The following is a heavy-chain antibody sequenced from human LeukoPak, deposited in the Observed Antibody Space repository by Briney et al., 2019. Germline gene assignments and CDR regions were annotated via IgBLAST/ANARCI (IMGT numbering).Heavy chain of an antibody. CDR2: TRFDDSYK. V-gene: IGHV3-30*02. D-gene: IGHD1-1*01. CDR3: AKSSAGSTWFDP. CDR1: GFSFSSSG. J-gene: IGHJ5*02. Sequence: GGSVRLSCAASGFSFSSSGKHWVRQPPGKGPEWVAFTRFDDSYKAYGDSVKGRFTISRDNSKNTLYLQMDSLSSDDTAVYYCAKSSAGSTWFDPWGQGTLVTVSS.